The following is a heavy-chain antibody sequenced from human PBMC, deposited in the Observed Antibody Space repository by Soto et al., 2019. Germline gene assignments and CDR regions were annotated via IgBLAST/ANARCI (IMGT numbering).Heavy chain of an antibody. CDR3: ASSYGSGDRALDY. Sequence: QVKLVQSGAEVKRPGSSVKVSCKASVDTFNFYSINWVRQAPGLGLEWMGRVNPIVSMSNYAQKFQGRVMKPAEKSTSTADMELSCRRSEDTGIYYCASSYGSGDRALDYWGQGALVTVSS. J-gene: IGHJ4*02. D-gene: IGHD3-10*01. V-gene: IGHV1-69*02. CDR2: VNPIVSMS. CDR1: VDTFNFYS.